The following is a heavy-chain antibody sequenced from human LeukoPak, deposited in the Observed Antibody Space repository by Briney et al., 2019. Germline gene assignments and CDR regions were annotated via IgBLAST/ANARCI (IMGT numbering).Heavy chain of an antibody. Sequence: SETLSLTCTVSGGSISSYYWSWIRQPPGKGLEGIGYSYTSGSTNYNPSLKSRVTISVDTSKNQFSSKLSSVTAADTAVYYCARLVQRSGWNYAYYYYYYMDVWGKGTTVTVSS. CDR3: ARLVQRSGWNYAYYYYYYMDV. CDR1: GGSISSYY. D-gene: IGHD1-7*01. CDR2: SYTSGST. J-gene: IGHJ6*03. V-gene: IGHV4-4*09.